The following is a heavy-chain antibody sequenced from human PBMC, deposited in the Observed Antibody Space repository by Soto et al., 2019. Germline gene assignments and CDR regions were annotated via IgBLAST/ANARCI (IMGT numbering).Heavy chain of an antibody. J-gene: IGHJ6*02. Sequence: QVQLVQSGAEVKKPGASVKVSCQASGYTFTNYGITWVRQAPGQGLEWMGWISTYTGNTNYAQKLQGRVTMTTDTPTSTADRELGSLRSDDTAMYYCARLLASYSSGIAVGAQGTTSTVSS. CDR1: GYTFTNYG. D-gene: IGHD3-3*02. CDR3: ARLLASYSSGIAV. V-gene: IGHV1-18*01. CDR2: ISTYTGNT.